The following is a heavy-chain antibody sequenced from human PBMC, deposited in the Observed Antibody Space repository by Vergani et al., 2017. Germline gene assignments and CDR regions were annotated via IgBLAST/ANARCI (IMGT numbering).Heavy chain of an antibody. Sequence: QVQLQESGPGLVKPSETLSLTCTVSGGSISRYYWSWIRQPPGKGLEWIGYIYYSGSTNYNPSLQSRVTISVDTSKNQFSLKLSSVTAADTAVYYCARVRYSSSNLLYGMAVRGQGTTVTVSS. V-gene: IGHV4-59*01. CDR1: GGSISRYY. D-gene: IGHD6-13*01. J-gene: IGHJ6*02. CDR2: IYYSGST. CDR3: ARVRYSSSNLLYGMAV.